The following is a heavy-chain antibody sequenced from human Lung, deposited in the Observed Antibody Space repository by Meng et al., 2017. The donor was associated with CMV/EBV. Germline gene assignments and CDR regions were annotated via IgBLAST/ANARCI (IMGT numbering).Heavy chain of an antibody. CDR3: VQGYDFWVAWFDP. J-gene: IGHJ5*02. V-gene: IGHV3-9*01. Sequence: SCAASGFNFFEYAMLWVRQAPGKGLEWVSGISWDSNIISYAASVKGRFTISRDNAKNALYLQMNSLRLEDTALYYCVQGYDFWVAWFDPWGQGTLVTVSS. D-gene: IGHD3-3*01. CDR2: ISWDSNII. CDR1: GFNFFEYA.